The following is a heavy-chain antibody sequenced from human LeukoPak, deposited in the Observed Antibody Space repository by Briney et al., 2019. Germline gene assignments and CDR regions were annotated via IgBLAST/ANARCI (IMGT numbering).Heavy chain of an antibody. J-gene: IGHJ3*02. CDR1: GGSISSGSYY. CDR2: IYTSGST. V-gene: IGHV4-61*02. CDR3: ARDSSTYDAFDI. Sequence: SETLSLTCTVSGGSISSGSYYWSWIRQPAGKGLEWIGRIYTSGSTNYNPSLKSRVTISVDTSKNQFSLRLSSVTAADTAVYFCARDSSTYDAFDIWGQGTMVTVSS. D-gene: IGHD6-13*01.